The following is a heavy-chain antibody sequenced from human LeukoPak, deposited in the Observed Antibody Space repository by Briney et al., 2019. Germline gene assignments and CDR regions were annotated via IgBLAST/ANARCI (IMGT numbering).Heavy chain of an antibody. CDR2: MNPNSGNT. Sequence: ASVKVSCKASGYTFTSYGISWVRQAPGQGLEWMGWMNPNSGNTGYAQKFQGRVTMTRNTSISTAYMELSSLRSEDTAVYYCARGRPYSGSYHAYFDYWGQGTLVTVSS. V-gene: IGHV1-8*02. CDR1: GYTFTSYG. CDR3: ARGRPYSGSYHAYFDY. D-gene: IGHD1-26*01. J-gene: IGHJ4*02.